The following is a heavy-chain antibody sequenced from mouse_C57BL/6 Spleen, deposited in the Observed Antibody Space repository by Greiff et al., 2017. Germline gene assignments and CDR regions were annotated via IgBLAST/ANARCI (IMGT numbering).Heavy chain of an antibody. CDR2: IYPGDGDT. V-gene: IGHV1-82*01. Sequence: QVQLQQSGPELVKPGASVKISCKASGYAFSSSWMNWVKQRPGKGLEWIGRIYPGDGDTNYNGKFKGKATLTADKSSSTAYMQLSSLTSEDSAVYFCARRSFDYFDYWGQGTTRTVSS. J-gene: IGHJ2*01. CDR3: ARRSFDYFDY. CDR1: GYAFSSSW.